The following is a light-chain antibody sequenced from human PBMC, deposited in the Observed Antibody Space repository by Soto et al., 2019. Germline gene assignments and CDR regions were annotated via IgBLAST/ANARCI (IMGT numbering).Light chain of an antibody. CDR1: SGSVSTRYF. CDR2: STD. J-gene: IGLJ1*01. V-gene: IGLV8-61*01. Sequence: QTVVTQEPSFSVSPGGTVTLTCGLGSGSVSTRYFPSWYQQTPGQAPRTLIYSTDTRSSGVPDRFSGSILENKAALTIMGAQADDESDYYCVLYVGSGISVFGTGTKLTVL. CDR3: VLYVGSGISV.